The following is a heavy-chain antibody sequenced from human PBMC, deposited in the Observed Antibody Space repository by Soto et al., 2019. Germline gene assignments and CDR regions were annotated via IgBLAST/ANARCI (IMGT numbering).Heavy chain of an antibody. CDR2: IWYDGSKK. CDR3: ARDHGIVVVPAAIGY. D-gene: IGHD2-2*02. Sequence: QVQLVESGGGVVQPGRSLRLSCAASGFTFSSFGMHWVRQAPGKGLEWVAVIWYDGSKKYYADSVKGRFTISRDNSKNTLYLQMNSLRAEDTAVYYCARDHGIVVVPAAIGYWGQGTLVTVSS. V-gene: IGHV3-33*01. CDR1: GFTFSSFG. J-gene: IGHJ4*02.